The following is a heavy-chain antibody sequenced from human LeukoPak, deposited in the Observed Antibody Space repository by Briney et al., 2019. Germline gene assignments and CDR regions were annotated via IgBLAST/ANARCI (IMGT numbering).Heavy chain of an antibody. J-gene: IGHJ4*02. V-gene: IGHV3-30*02. CDR2: IRFDESSK. D-gene: IGHD3-22*01. CDR3: ARDRGNYYHTSGFGD. CDR1: GFTVSSSY. Sequence: PGGSLRLSCAASGFTVSSSYMNWVRQAPGKGLEWVAFIRFDESSKSYRDSVRGRFTISRDNSENTLYLQMHIVSAEDTAVYYCARDRGNYYHTSGFGDWGQGALVTVSS.